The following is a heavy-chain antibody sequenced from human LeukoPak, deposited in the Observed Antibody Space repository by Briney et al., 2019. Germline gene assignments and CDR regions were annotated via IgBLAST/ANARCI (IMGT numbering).Heavy chain of an antibody. D-gene: IGHD5-12*01. Sequence: SETLSLTCTVSGGAISSYYWSWIRQPAGNGLEWIGRIYVSGSTKYNPSLESRVTISVDTSKNQFSLKLSSVTAADTAVYYCARVVYSGYDFRGAMDVWGKGTTVTVSS. CDR1: GGAISSYY. CDR3: ARVVYSGYDFRGAMDV. CDR2: IYVSGST. V-gene: IGHV4-4*07. J-gene: IGHJ6*03.